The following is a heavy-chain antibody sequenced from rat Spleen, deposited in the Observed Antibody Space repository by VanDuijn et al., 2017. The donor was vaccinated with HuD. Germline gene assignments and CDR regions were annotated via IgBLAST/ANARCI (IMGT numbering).Heavy chain of an antibody. V-gene: IGHV5-58*01. CDR1: GFTFSGYW. CDR2: INTDGDST. Sequence: EVQLAETGGGLVQPGRSLKLSCVASGFTFSGYWMYWLRQAPGKGLEWISSINTDGDSTFYPDSVKGRFTISRDNAKNTLYLQMNSLRSEDTATYYCARPHTYGLLLDWYFDFWGPGTMVTVSS. D-gene: IGHD1-6*01. J-gene: IGHJ1*01. CDR3: ARPHTYGLLLDWYFDF.